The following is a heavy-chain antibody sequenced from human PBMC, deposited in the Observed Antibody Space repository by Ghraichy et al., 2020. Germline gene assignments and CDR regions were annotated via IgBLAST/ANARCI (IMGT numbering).Heavy chain of an antibody. D-gene: IGHD2-15*01. CDR3: ARASMVVRFYYYNGMDV. CDR1: GFTLSGFG. J-gene: IGHJ6*02. V-gene: IGHV3-48*02. Sequence: GGSLRLSCVVSGFTLSGFGMNWVRQSPGKGLEWVSYSSSSGRSTFYADSVKGRFTISRDNAKNSLSLQMNSLRDEDTAVYYCARASMVVRFYYYNGMDVWGQGTTVTVSS. CDR2: SSSSGRST.